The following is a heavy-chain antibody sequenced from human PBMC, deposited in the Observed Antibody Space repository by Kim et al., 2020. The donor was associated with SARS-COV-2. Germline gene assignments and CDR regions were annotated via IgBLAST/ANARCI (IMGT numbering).Heavy chain of an antibody. J-gene: IGHJ4*01. CDR1: GFTFSSYG. Sequence: GGSLRLSCAASGFTFSSYGMHWVRQAPGKGLEWVAVISYDGSNKYYADSVKGRFTISRDNSKNTLYLQMNSLRAEETAVYYCAKLRAAAGTGANYFEY. CDR2: ISYDGSNK. V-gene: IGHV3-30*18. CDR3: AKLRAAAGTGANYFEY. D-gene: IGHD6-13*01.